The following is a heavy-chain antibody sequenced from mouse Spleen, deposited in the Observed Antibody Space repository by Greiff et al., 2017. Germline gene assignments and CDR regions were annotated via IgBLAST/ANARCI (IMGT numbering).Heavy chain of an antibody. V-gene: IGHV1-69*01. CDR2: IDPSDSYT. J-gene: IGHJ2*01. Sequence: QVQLQQSGAELVMPGASVKLSCKASGYTFTSYWMHWVKQRPGQGLEWIGEIDPSDSYTNYNQKFKGKATLTVDKSSSTAYMQLSSLKSEDSAVYYCARWGAHYFDYWGQGTTLTVSS. CDR3: ARWGAHYFDY. CDR1: GYTFTSYW.